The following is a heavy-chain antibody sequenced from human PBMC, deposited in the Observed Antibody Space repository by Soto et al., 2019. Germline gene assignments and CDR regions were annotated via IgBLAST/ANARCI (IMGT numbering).Heavy chain of an antibody. CDR2: IIPIFGTA. Sequence: SVKVSCKASGGTFSSYAISWVRQAPGQGLELMGGIIPIFGTANYAQKFQGRVTITADKSTSTAYMELSSLRSEDTAVYYCARTLYDSSGYYYDWFDPWGQGTLVTASS. V-gene: IGHV1-69*06. J-gene: IGHJ5*02. CDR1: GGTFSSYA. D-gene: IGHD3-22*01. CDR3: ARTLYDSSGYYYDWFDP.